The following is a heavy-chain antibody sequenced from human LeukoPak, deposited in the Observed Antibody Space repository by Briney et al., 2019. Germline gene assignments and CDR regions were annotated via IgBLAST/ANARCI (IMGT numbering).Heavy chain of an antibody. Sequence: GGSLRLSCAASGFTFRTYWMSWVRQAPGKGLEWVASINQGGSETYYVESVKGRFTISRDNAMNSFFLQMNSLRAEDTAVYYCARLIGDRTIYDYWGQGTLVTASS. CDR3: ARLIGDRTIYDY. D-gene: IGHD6-6*01. CDR1: GFTFRTYW. CDR2: INQGGSET. J-gene: IGHJ4*02. V-gene: IGHV3-7*01.